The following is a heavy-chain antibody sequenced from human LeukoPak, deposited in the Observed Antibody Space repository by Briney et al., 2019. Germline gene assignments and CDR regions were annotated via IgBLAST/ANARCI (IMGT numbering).Heavy chain of an antibody. CDR1: GGSISTSSYY. D-gene: IGHD6-13*01. Sequence: PSETLSLTCTVSGGSISTSSYYWGWVRQPPGTGLEWIGNIFYSGSTYYSPSLKSRVTISVDTSKNQFSLKLSSVTAADTAVYYCARLKSSSWYRARFVFDYWGQGTLVTVSS. J-gene: IGHJ4*02. CDR3: ARLKSSSWYRARFVFDY. V-gene: IGHV4-39*07. CDR2: IFYSGST.